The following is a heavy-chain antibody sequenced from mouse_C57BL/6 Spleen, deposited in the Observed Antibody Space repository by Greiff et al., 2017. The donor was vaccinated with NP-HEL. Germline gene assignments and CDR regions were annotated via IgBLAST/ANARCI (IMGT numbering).Heavy chain of an antibody. CDR1: GYTFTSYW. J-gene: IGHJ1*03. D-gene: IGHD2-5*01. V-gene: IGHV1-72*01. CDR3: ARYRDNSNPWYFDV. CDR2: IDPNSGGT. Sequence: QVQLQQPGAELVKPGASVKLSCTASGYTFTSYWMHWVKQRPGRGLEWIGRIDPNSGGTKYNEKFKGKATLTVDKPSSTAYMQLSSLTSEDAAVYYCARYRDNSNPWYFDVWGTGTTVTVSS.